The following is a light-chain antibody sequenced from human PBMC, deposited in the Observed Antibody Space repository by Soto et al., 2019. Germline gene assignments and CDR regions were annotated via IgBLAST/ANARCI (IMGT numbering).Light chain of an antibody. J-gene: IGKJ1*01. CDR1: QSVSRNY. Sequence: EIVLTQSPGTLSLSPGERATLSCRARQSVSRNYLAWYQQKPGQAPGLLIYGASSRATGIPDRFSGSGSGTDFTLTSSRLEPEDLAVYYCHQYGSSRWTVGQGTKVEI. V-gene: IGKV3-20*01. CDR2: GAS. CDR3: HQYGSSRWT.